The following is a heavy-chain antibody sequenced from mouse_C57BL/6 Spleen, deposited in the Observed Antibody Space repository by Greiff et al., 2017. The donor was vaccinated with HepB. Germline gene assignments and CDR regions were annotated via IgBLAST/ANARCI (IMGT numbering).Heavy chain of an antibody. CDR3: AREVYYYNAMDY. CDR1: GYAFSSYW. CDR2: IYPGDGDT. V-gene: IGHV1-80*01. J-gene: IGHJ4*01. Sequence: QVQLQQSGAELVKPGASVKISCKASGYAFSSYWMNWVKQRPGKGLEWIGQIYPGDGDTNYNGKFKGKATLTADKSSSTAYMQLSSLTSEDSAVYFCAREVYYYNAMDYWGQGPSVTVSS. D-gene: IGHD1-1*01.